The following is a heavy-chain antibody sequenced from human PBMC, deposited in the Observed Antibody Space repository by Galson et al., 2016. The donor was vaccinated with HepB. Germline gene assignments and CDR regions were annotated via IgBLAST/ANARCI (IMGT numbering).Heavy chain of an antibody. J-gene: IGHJ4*02. CDR3: ATHPEHPHGSS. CDR2: MYSGGVT. CDR1: GFTVNNNY. V-gene: IGHV3-66*01. D-gene: IGHD1/OR15-1a*01. Sequence: SLRLSCAVSGFTVNNNYMSWVRQAPGKGLERVSVMYSGGVTNYGDSVKGRATISRDNSKNILYLQLNSLRVEDTGVYYCATHPEHPHGSSGGQGTLVTVSS.